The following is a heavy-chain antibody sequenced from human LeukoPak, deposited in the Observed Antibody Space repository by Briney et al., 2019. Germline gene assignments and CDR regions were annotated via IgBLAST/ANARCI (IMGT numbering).Heavy chain of an antibody. J-gene: IGHJ5*02. CDR2: ISNNGDTT. D-gene: IGHD2-15*01. V-gene: IGHV3-23*01. CDR3: AKGPLAAATHWFYP. CDR1: GFTFTTYA. Sequence: GGSLRLSCAASGFTFTTYAMSWVRQAPGKGLEWVSTISNNGDTTYYADSVKGRFTISRDNSKNTLWLQMNGLRAEDTAVYYCAKGPLAAATHWFYPWGHGILVTVSS.